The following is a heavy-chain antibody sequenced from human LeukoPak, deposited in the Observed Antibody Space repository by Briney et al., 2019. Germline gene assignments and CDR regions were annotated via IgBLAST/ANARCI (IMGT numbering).Heavy chain of an antibody. Sequence: PGGSLRLSSAVSGFPFSLYEVNWVRQAPGQGLEWVSNIGSSGSTKYYADSVKGRFSISRDNAKSSLYLQMNSLRVEDTAVYYCALLAVASDFDYWGQGALVTVSS. D-gene: IGHD6-19*01. CDR3: ALLAVASDFDY. CDR1: GFPFSLYE. J-gene: IGHJ4*02. CDR2: IGSSGSTK. V-gene: IGHV3-48*03.